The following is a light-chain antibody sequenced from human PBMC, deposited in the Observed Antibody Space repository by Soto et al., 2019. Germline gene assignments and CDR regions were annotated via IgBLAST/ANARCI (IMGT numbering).Light chain of an antibody. CDR1: QSVSNS. V-gene: IGKV3-11*01. CDR3: HQRYNWPRVT. J-gene: IGKJ5*01. CDR2: DVS. Sequence: EIVLTQSPATLSLSPGERVTLSCRASQSVSNSLAWYQQKPGQPPRLLIYDVSNRATGSPARFSGSGSGTDFTLTITSLEPEDFAVYFCHQRYNWPRVTFGQGTRVE.